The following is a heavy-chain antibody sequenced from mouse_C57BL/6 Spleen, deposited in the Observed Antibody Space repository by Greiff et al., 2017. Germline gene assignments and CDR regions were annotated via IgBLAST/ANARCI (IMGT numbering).Heavy chain of an antibody. CDR2: IYPGSGST. J-gene: IGHJ2*01. Sequence: VQLQQPGAELVKPGASVKMSCKASGYTFTSYCITWVQQRPGQGLEWIGDIYPGSGSTNYNEKFKSKATLTVDTPSSTAYLQLSSLTSEDSAVYNCARSPTYGSSSYYVDYWGQGTTLTVSS. V-gene: IGHV1-55*01. D-gene: IGHD1-1*01. CDR1: GYTFTSYC. CDR3: ARSPTYGSSSYYVDY.